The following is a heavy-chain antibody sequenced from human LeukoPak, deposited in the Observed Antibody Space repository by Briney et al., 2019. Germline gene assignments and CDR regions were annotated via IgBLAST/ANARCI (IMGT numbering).Heavy chain of an antibody. CDR1: GGSFSGYY. V-gene: IGHV4-34*01. D-gene: IGHD6-6*01. J-gene: IGHJ4*02. Sequence: PSETLSLTCAVYGGSFSGYYCSWIRQPPGKGLEWIGEINHSGSTNYNPSLKSRVTISVDTSKNQFSLKLSSVTAADTAVYYCARIYSSSSNWGQGTLVTVSS. CDR3: ARIYSSSSN. CDR2: INHSGST.